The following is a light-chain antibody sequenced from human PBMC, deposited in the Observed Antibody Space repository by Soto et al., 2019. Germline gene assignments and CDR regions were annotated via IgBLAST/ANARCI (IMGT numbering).Light chain of an antibody. V-gene: IGLV2-14*01. Sequence: QSALTQPASVSGSLGQSITISCTGTSSDVGGYNYVSWYQQHPGKAPQLVIFEVTNRFSGSKSGNTASLTISGLQAEDEADYSSSSYTSGGSYVFGTGTKVTVL. CDR3: SSYTSGGSYV. CDR2: EV. CDR1: SSDVGGYNY. J-gene: IGLJ1*01.